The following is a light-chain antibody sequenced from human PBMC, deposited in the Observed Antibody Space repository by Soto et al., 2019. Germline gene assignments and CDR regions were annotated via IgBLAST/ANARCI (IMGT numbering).Light chain of an antibody. V-gene: IGKV3-20*01. Sequence: IVLTQNTGTLSLSPGERATLSWRSSQSFTMRSLAWYQQKPGLAPRLLISGASNRAAGIPDRFSGSGSGTDFTLTISRLEPEDFAVYYCQQYDSSPRTFGQGTKVDIK. CDR2: GAS. CDR1: QSFTMRS. J-gene: IGKJ1*01. CDR3: QQYDSSPRT.